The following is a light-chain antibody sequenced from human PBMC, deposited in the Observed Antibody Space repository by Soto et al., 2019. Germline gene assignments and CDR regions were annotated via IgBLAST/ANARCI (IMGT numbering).Light chain of an antibody. CDR2: DAS. J-gene: IGKJ5*01. V-gene: IGKV3-11*01. CDR3: QQRSNWPPIT. CDR1: QSVSSN. Sequence: EIVMTQSPATLSLSPGERATLSCRASQSVSSNVAWYQQIPGQAPRLLIYDASNRATGIPARFSGSGSGTDFTLTISSLEPEDFAVYYCQQRSNWPPITFGQGTRLEIK.